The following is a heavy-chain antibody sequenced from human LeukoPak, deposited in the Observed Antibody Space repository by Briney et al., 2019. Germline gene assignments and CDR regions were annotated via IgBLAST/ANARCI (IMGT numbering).Heavy chain of an antibody. J-gene: IGHJ4*02. D-gene: IGHD3-22*01. CDR3: ARDKDSSPVFDY. Sequence: ASVKVSCKASGYTFTSYGISWVRQAPGQGLEWMGWISAYNGNTNYAQKLQGRVTMTTDTSTSTAYMELRSLRSDDTAMYYCARDKDSSPVFDYWAREPWSPSPQ. CDR2: ISAYNGNT. CDR1: GYTFTSYG. V-gene: IGHV1-18*01.